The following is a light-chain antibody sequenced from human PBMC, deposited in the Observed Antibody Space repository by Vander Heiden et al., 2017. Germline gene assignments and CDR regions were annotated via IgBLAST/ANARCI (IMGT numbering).Light chain of an antibody. Sequence: QSVLTQPPSASGTPAQRVTISCSGSSSNLGSNPVNWYQQLPGTAPKLLIYSNNQRPSGVPDRFSGSKSGTSASLAISGLQSEDEADYYCAAWDDSLNGVVFGGGTKLTVL. V-gene: IGLV1-44*01. CDR2: SNN. CDR1: SSNLGSNP. J-gene: IGLJ2*01. CDR3: AAWDDSLNGVV.